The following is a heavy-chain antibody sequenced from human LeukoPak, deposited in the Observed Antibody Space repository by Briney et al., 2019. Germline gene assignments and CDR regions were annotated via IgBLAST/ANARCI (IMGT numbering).Heavy chain of an antibody. V-gene: IGHV1-3*04. CDR1: GYTLASDA. J-gene: IGHJ4*02. D-gene: IGHD6-19*01. Sequence: PSVKVSCKASGYTLASDAIHWVRQAPGQRLEWMGWVKIGNDNTKYPQKFQGRVTFTRDTSASTVYMELSSLRSEDTAVYYCARGYTNGWYLDYWGQGTLVTVSS. CDR2: VKIGNDNT. CDR3: ARGYTNGWYLDY.